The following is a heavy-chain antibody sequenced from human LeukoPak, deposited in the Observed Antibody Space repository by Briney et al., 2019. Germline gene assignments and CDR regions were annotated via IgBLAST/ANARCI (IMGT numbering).Heavy chain of an antibody. D-gene: IGHD3-22*01. CDR2: FYYSGST. V-gene: IGHV4-59*13. CDR1: VGSISIYN. J-gene: IGHJ4*02. CDR3: ARRGSSGYYVGY. Sequence: SSETLSLTCTVSVGSISIYNSSGPRDPPEGGREWMGYFYYSGSTNYNPSLKSRVTISVDTSTHPFSLKLSSVPAADTAVYYCARRGSSGYYVGYWGQGTLVTVSS.